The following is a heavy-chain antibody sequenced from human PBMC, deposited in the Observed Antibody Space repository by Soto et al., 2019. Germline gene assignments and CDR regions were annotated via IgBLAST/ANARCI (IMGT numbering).Heavy chain of an antibody. D-gene: IGHD4-17*01. CDR2: INPSGGST. CDR1: GYTFTSYY. Sequence: GPVKVSCKASGYTFTSYYMHWVRQAPGQGLEWMGIINPSGGSTSYAQKFQGRVTMTRDTSTSTVYMELSSLRSEDTAVYYCARINYGDYADYWGQGTLVTVSS. CDR3: ARINYGDYADY. J-gene: IGHJ4*02. V-gene: IGHV1-46*01.